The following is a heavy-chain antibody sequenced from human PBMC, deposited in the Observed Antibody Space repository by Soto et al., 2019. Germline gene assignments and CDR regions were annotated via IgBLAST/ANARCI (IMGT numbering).Heavy chain of an antibody. CDR1: GGTFSSYA. CDR2: IIPIFGTA. D-gene: IGHD4-17*01. J-gene: IGHJ5*02. Sequence: QVQLVQSGAEVKKPGSSVKVSCKASGGTFSSYAISWVRQAPGQGLEWMGGIIPIFGTANYAQKFQGRVTITXXEXTXKAYMELSSLRSEDTAVYYCARRVVLTTVTGRWFDPWGQGTLVTVSS. CDR3: ARRVVLTTVTGRWFDP. V-gene: IGHV1-69*05.